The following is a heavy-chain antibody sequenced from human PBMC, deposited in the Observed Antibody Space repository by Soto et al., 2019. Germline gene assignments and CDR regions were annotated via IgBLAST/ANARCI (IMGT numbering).Heavy chain of an antibody. CDR3: ARDTGSSWYYFDY. Sequence: EVQLMESGGGLVQPGGSLRLSCAASGFTVSSNYMSWVRQAPGKGLEWVSVIYSGGSTYYADSVKGRFTISRHNSKNTLYLQMNSLRAEDTAVYYCARDTGSSWYYFDYWGQGTLVTVSS. J-gene: IGHJ4*02. CDR2: IYSGGST. D-gene: IGHD6-13*01. V-gene: IGHV3-53*04. CDR1: GFTVSSNY.